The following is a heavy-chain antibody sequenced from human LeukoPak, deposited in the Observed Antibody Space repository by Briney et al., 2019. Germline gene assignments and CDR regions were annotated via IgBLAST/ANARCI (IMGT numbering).Heavy chain of an antibody. CDR2: ISWDGGST. V-gene: IGHV3-43*01. D-gene: IGHD6-6*01. CDR1: GFTFDDYT. Sequence: PGRSLRLSCAASGFTFDDYTMHWVRQAPGKGLEWVSLISWDGGSTYYADSVKGRFTISRDNSKNSLYLQMNSLRTEDTALYYCAKGGSSSGYYYYYMDVWGKGTTVTVSS. CDR3: AKGGSSSGYYYYYMDV. J-gene: IGHJ6*03.